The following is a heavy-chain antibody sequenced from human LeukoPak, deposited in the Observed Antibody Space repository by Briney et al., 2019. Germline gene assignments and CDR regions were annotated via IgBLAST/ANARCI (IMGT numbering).Heavy chain of an antibody. CDR3: ARHGYSGYVLDY. J-gene: IGHJ4*02. V-gene: IGHV4-59*08. Sequence: SETLSLTCTVSGGSISSYYWSWIRQPPGKGLEWIGYIYYSGSTNYNPSLKSRVTISVDTSKNQFSLKLSSVTAADTAVYYCARHGYSGYVLDYWGQGTLVTASS. D-gene: IGHD5-12*01. CDR2: IYYSGST. CDR1: GGSISSYY.